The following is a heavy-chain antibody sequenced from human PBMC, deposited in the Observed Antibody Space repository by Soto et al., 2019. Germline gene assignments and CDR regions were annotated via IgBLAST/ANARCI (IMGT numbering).Heavy chain of an antibody. V-gene: IGHV1-3*01. D-gene: IGHD3-22*01. CDR2: INAGNGDT. Sequence: ASVKVSCKASGYTFTSYGMHWVRQAPGQRLEWMGWINAGNGDTKNSQTFQDRVTITRDTSASTAYMEVSSLRSEDTTVYYCARGRDTSAYSALDIWG. CDR3: ARGRDTSAYSALDI. J-gene: IGHJ3*02. CDR1: GYTFTSYG.